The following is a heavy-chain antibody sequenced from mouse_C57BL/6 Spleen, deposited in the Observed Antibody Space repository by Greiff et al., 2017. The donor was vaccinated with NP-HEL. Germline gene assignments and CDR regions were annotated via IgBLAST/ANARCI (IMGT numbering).Heavy chain of an antibody. J-gene: IGHJ2*01. V-gene: IGHV14-1*01. CDR3: TTQGSSYGYFDY. D-gene: IGHD1-1*01. CDR2: IDPEDGDT. Sequence: EVQLQQSGAELVRPGASVKLSCTASGFNIKDYYMHWVKQRPEQGLEWIGRIDPEDGDTEYAPKFQGKATMTADTSSNTAYLQLSSLTSYDTAVYYCTTQGSSYGYFDYWGQGTTLTVSS. CDR1: GFNIKDYY.